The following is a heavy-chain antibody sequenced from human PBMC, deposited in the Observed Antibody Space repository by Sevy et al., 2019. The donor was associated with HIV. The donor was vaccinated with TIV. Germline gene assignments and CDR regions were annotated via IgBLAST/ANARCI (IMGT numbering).Heavy chain of an antibody. V-gene: IGHV3-74*01. CDR2: VNRDGSST. J-gene: IGHJ4*02. CDR3: VAANTWQDY. CDR1: GFTFSSYW. D-gene: IGHD2-15*01. Sequence: GGSLRLSSAASGFTFSSYWMHWVRQAPGKGPVWVSGVNRDGSSTNYADSVKGRFTMSRDSAKNTLYQQMNSLRAEDTGLYFCVAANTWQDYWGQGSLVTV.